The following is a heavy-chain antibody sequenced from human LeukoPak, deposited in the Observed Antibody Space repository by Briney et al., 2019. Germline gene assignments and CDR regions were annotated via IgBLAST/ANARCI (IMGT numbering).Heavy chain of an antibody. J-gene: IGHJ4*02. V-gene: IGHV1-24*01. D-gene: IGHD3-9*01. CDR1: GYTLTELS. Sequence: ASVKVSCKVSGYTLTELSMHWVRQAPGKGLEWMGGFDPEDGETIYAQKFQGRVTMTEDTSTDTAYMELSSLRSEDTAVYYCATGDILTGYSYGLFDYWGQGTLVTVSS. CDR3: ATGDILTGYSYGLFDY. CDR2: FDPEDGET.